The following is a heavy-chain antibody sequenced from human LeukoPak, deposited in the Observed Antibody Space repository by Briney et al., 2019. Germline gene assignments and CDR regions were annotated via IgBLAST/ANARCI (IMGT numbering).Heavy chain of an antibody. D-gene: IGHD6-13*01. CDR2: INHSGST. CDR1: GGSFSGYY. CDR3: ARGWSSWYPRWFDP. V-gene: IGHV4-34*01. Sequence: SETLSLTCAVYGGSFSGYYWSWIRQPPGKGLEWIGEINHSGSTNYNPSLKSRVTISVDTSKNQFSLKLSSVTAADTAVYYCARGWSSWYPRWFDPWGQGTLVTVSS. J-gene: IGHJ5*02.